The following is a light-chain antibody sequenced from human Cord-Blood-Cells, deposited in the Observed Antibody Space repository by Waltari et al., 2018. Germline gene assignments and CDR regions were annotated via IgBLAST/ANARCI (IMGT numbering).Light chain of an antibody. Sequence: DIQMTQPPSSLSASVRDRVTTTCPASQGISNNLPWYQQKPGTVPKLLIYGASTLQSWVPSRFSGSGSGTDFTLTISSLQAEDVATYYCQKYNSAPLTFGGGTKVEIK. CDR3: QKYNSAPLT. CDR1: QGISNN. J-gene: IGKJ4*01. CDR2: GAS. V-gene: IGKV1-27*01.